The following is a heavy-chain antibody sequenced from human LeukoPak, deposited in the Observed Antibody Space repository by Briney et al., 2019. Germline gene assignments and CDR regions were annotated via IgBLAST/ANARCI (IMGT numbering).Heavy chain of an antibody. Sequence: PSETLSLTCTVSGGSISSSSYYWGWIRQPAGKGLEWIGRIYTSGSTNYNPSLKSRVTMSVDTSKNQFSLKLSSVTAADTAVYYCASSAGPILTGYFPDAFDIWGQGTMVTVSS. V-gene: IGHV4-61*02. CDR2: IYTSGST. CDR3: ASSAGPILTGYFPDAFDI. D-gene: IGHD3-9*01. CDR1: GGSISSSSYY. J-gene: IGHJ3*02.